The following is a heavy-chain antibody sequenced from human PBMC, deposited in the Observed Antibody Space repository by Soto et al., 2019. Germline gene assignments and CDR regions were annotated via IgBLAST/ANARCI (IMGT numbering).Heavy chain of an antibody. V-gene: IGHV1-69*01. Sequence: QVQLVQSGAEVKKPGSSVKVSCKASGGTFSSYAISWVRQAPGQGLEWMGGIIPIFGTANYAQKFQGRVTITADESTSTAYMELSSLRSEDTAVYYCAGESGMHVDTAMDPYYYYGMDVWGQGTTVTVSS. CDR1: GGTFSSYA. D-gene: IGHD5-18*01. CDR3: AGESGMHVDTAMDPYYYYGMDV. CDR2: IIPIFGTA. J-gene: IGHJ6*02.